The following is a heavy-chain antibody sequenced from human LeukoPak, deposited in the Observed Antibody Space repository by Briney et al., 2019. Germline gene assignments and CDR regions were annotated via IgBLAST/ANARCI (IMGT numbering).Heavy chain of an antibody. D-gene: IGHD3-10*01. CDR1: GGSISSYY. J-gene: IGHJ5*02. CDR2: IYYSGST. Sequence: SETLSLTCTVSGGSISSYYWGWIRQPPGKGLEWIGYIYYSGSTNYNPSLKSRVTISVDTSKNQFSLKLSSVTAADTAVYYCARGLVLLWFGEFPWFDPWGQGTLVTVSS. CDR3: ARGLVLLWFGEFPWFDP. V-gene: IGHV4-59*01.